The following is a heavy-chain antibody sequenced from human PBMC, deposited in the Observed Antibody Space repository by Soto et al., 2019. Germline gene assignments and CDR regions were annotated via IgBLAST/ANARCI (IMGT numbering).Heavy chain of an antibody. CDR3: ARGGHYDYIWGSYRSSPGVDY. J-gene: IGHJ4*02. Sequence: GGSLRLTCAASGFTFSDYYMSWIRQAPGKGLEWVSYISSSGSTIYYADSVKGRFTISRDNAKNSLYLQMNSLRAEDTAVYYCARGGHYDYIWGSYRSSPGVDYWGQGTLVTVSS. D-gene: IGHD3-16*02. V-gene: IGHV3-11*01. CDR2: ISSSGSTI. CDR1: GFTFSDYY.